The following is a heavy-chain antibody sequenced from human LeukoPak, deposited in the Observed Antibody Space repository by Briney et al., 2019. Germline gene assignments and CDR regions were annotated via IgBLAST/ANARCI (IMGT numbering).Heavy chain of an antibody. CDR3: ARADDYGGHDAFDI. J-gene: IGHJ3*02. CDR1: GFTFSSYW. V-gene: IGHV3-7*01. Sequence: PGGSLRLSCAASGFTFSSYWMSWVRQAPGKGLEWVANIKQDGSEKYYVDSVKGRFTISRDNAKNSLYLQMNSLRAEDTAVYCCARADDYGGHDAFDIWGQGTMVTVSS. CDR2: IKQDGSEK. D-gene: IGHD4-23*01.